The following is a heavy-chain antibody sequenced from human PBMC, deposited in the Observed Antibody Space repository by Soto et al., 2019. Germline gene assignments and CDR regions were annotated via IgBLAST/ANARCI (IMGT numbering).Heavy chain of an antibody. CDR2: IYYSGST. Sequence: PSETLSLTCTVSGGSISSSSYYWGWIRQPPGKGLEWIGSIYYSGSTYYNPSLKSRVTISVDTSKNQFSLKLSSVTAADTAVYYCGFLEWLSSRYYMAVWGKGTTVTVSS. CDR3: GFLEWLSSRYYMAV. V-gene: IGHV4-39*01. D-gene: IGHD3-3*01. CDR1: GGSISSSSYY. J-gene: IGHJ6*03.